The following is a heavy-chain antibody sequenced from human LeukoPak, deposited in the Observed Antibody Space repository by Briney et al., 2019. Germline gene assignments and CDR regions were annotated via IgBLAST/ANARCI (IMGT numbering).Heavy chain of an antibody. V-gene: IGHV4-39*01. Sequence: PSETLSLTCTVSGFSISSSYYWGWIRQPPGKGLEWIGSIYYSGSTYYNPSLKSRVTISVDTSKNQFSLKLSSVTAADTAVYYCARHYSNYGDYWGQGTLVTVSS. CDR3: ARHYSNYGDY. J-gene: IGHJ4*02. CDR2: IYYSGST. CDR1: GFSISSSYY. D-gene: IGHD4-11*01.